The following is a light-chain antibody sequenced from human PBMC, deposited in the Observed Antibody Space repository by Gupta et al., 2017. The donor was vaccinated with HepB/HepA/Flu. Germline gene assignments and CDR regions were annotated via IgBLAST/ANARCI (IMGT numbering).Light chain of an antibody. Sequence: QPVLTQPPSTSGTPGQRVAISFSGSSSNVGLDNVSWYRQLPGTAPKLLLLNDDRRPSGVPDRFSGSKSGTSATPAISGLRSEDEAEDYCDAWANSLSAYVFGTGTMVTVL. CDR1: SSNVGLDN. J-gene: IGLJ1*01. CDR2: NDD. CDR3: DAWANSLSAYV. V-gene: IGLV1-47*02.